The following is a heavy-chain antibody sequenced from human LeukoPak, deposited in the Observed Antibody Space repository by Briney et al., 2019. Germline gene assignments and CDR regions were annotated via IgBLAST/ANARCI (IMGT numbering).Heavy chain of an antibody. Sequence: PGGSLRLSCAASGFNFGDAAMTWVRQVPGKGLQWVSLISSSGLNTYYADSVKGRFALSRDNSKNTLDLQMNILRADDTAVYYCVKDIQCSYWGQGTPVIVSS. CDR3: VKDIQCSY. D-gene: IGHD2-21*01. CDR2: ISSSGLNT. CDR1: GFNFGDAA. J-gene: IGHJ4*02. V-gene: IGHV3-23*01.